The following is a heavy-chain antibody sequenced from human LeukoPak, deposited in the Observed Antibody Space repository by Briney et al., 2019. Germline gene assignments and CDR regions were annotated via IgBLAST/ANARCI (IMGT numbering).Heavy chain of an antibody. J-gene: IGHJ4*02. Sequence: GGSLRLSCTASGFTLSSYAMSWVRQAPGKGLEWVSAISGSGGSTYYADSVKGRFTISRDNSKITLYLQMNSLRAEDTAVYYCAKLPGGYYDSSGYPFDYWGQGTLVTVSS. V-gene: IGHV3-23*01. CDR1: GFTLSSYA. CDR3: AKLPGGYYDSSGYPFDY. D-gene: IGHD3-22*01. CDR2: ISGSGGST.